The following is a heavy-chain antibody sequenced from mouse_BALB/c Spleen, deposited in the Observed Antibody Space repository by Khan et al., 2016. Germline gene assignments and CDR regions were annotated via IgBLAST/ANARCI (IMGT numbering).Heavy chain of an antibody. CDR3: ARFITTVVAYYFDY. D-gene: IGHD1-1*01. Sequence: EVQLQESGPGLVKPSQSLSLTCTVTVYSITSDYAWNWIRQFPGNKLEWMGYISYSGSTSYNPSLKSRISITRDTSKNQFFLQLNSVTTEDTATYYCARFITTVVAYYFDYWGQGTTLTVSS. J-gene: IGHJ2*01. CDR1: VYSITSDYA. CDR2: ISYSGST. V-gene: IGHV3-2*02.